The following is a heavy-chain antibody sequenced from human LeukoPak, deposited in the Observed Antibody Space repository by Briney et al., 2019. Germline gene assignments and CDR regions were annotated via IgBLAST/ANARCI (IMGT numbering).Heavy chain of an antibody. J-gene: IGHJ6*03. D-gene: IGHD3-9*01. Sequence: GASVKVSCKASGYTFTSYGISWVRQAPGQGLEWMGWISAYNGNTNYAQKFQGRVTITADKSTSTAYMELSSLRSDDTAVYYCASYIPSRGILTGYPYYYYYYMDVWGKGTTVTVSS. CDR2: ISAYNGNT. V-gene: IGHV1-18*01. CDR1: GYTFTSYG. CDR3: ASYIPSRGILTGYPYYYYYYMDV.